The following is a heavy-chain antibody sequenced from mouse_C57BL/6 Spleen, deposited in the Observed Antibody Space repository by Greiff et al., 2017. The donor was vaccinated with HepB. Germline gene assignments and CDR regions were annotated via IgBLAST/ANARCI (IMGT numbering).Heavy chain of an antibody. Sequence: EVQGVESGGDLVKPGGSLKLSCAASGFTFSSYGMSWVRQTPDKRLEWVATISSGGSYTYYPDSVKGRFTISRDNAKNTLYLQMSSLKSEDTAMYYCARFYSNYEIYYAMDYWGQGTSVTVSS. D-gene: IGHD2-5*01. CDR3: ARFYSNYEIYYAMDY. J-gene: IGHJ4*01. CDR2: ISSGGSYT. V-gene: IGHV5-6*01. CDR1: GFTFSSYG.